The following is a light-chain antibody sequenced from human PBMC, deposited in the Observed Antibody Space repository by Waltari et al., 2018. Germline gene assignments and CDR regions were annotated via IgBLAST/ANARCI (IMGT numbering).Light chain of an antibody. J-gene: IGKJ2*03. V-gene: IGKV4-1*01. Sequence: DIVMTQSPDSLAVSLGERATINCKSSQSVLYSSNNKNYLAWYKQKPGQPPKLLIYWSSTRESGVPDRFSGSGSGTDFTLTINRLEPEDFAVYYCQQYGNSRGSFGQGTKLEIK. CDR3: QQYGNSRGS. CDR1: QSVLYSSNNKNY. CDR2: WSS.